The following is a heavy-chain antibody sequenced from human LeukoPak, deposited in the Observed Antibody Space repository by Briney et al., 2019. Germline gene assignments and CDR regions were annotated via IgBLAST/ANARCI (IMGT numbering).Heavy chain of an antibody. CDR2: IFYTGNT. CDR1: GGSISSGGHY. J-gene: IGHJ4*02. V-gene: IGHV4-31*03. D-gene: IGHD5-24*01. Sequence: SQTLSLTCTVSGGSISSGGHYWTWIRQHPGKGQEWIGYIFYTGNTFYNPSLKSRVIISVDTSKNQFSLNLNSVTAADTAVYYCARSDQRWLYSDYWGQGTLVTVSS. CDR3: ARSDQRWLYSDY.